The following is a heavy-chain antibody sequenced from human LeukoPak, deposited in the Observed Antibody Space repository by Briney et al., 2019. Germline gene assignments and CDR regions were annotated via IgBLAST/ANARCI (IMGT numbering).Heavy chain of an antibody. CDR2: ISGRGTET. J-gene: IGHJ6*03. CDR1: TFKNYA. V-gene: IGHV3-23*01. Sequence: GGSLRLSCAITFKNYAVTWVRQAPGKGLEWVSSISGRGTETYYADSVQGRFTISKDTSGSTVFLQMNSLRADDTAVYYCAKALRESHRPVYTYYYMAVWGQGTTVTVSS. D-gene: IGHD5/OR15-5a*01. CDR3: AKALRESHRPVYTYYYMAV.